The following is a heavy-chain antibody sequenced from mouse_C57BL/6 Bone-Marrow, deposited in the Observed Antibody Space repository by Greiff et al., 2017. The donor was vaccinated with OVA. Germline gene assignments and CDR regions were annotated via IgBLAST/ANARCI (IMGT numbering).Heavy chain of an antibody. CDR1: GYTFTSYW. J-gene: IGHJ2*01. CDR3: ARQGSGFDY. V-gene: IGHV1-61*01. CDR2: IYPSDSET. Sequence: QVQLQQPGAELVRPGSSVKLSCKASGYTFTSYWMDWVKQRPGQGLEWIGNIYPSDSETHYNQKFKDKATLTVDKSSSTAYMQLSSLTSEDSAVDYSARQGSGFDYWGQGTTLTVSS.